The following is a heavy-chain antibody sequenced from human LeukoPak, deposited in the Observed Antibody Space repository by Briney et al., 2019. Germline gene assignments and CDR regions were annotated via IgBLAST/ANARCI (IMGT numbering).Heavy chain of an antibody. J-gene: IGHJ4*02. V-gene: IGHV1-69*13. CDR1: GYTFTSYD. CDR3: ARGEFTIFGVVIRWGGPDY. D-gene: IGHD3-3*01. Sequence: SVKVSCKASGYTFTSYDINWVRQAPGQGLEWMGGIIPIFGTANYAQKFQGRVTITADESTSTAYMELSSLRSEDTAVYYCARGEFTIFGVVIRWGGPDYWGQGTLVTVSS. CDR2: IIPIFGTA.